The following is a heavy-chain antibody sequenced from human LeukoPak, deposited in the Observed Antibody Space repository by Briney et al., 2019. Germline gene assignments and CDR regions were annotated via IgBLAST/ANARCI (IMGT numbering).Heavy chain of an antibody. J-gene: IGHJ4*02. D-gene: IGHD3-10*01. CDR2: IYYSGST. Sequence: SETLSLTCTVSGGSISSSSYYWGWIRQPPGKGLEWIGSIYYSGSTYYNPSLKSRVTISVDTSKNQFSLKLSSVTAADTAVYYCARGNYYGSGRRGYFDYWGQGTLVTVSS. V-gene: IGHV4-39*01. CDR1: GGSISSSSYY. CDR3: ARGNYYGSGRRGYFDY.